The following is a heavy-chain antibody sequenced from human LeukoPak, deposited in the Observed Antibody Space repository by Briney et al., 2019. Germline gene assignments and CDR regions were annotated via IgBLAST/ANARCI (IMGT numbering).Heavy chain of an antibody. CDR1: GFTFDDYA. J-gene: IGHJ4*02. CDR2: ISWNSGSI. CDR3: AKGQHVDIVATPVY. Sequence: PGGSLRLSCAASGFTFDDYAMHWVRQAPGKGLEWVSGISWNSGSIGYADSVKGRFTISRDNAKNSLYLQMNSLRAEDTALYYCAKGQHVDIVATPVYWGQGTLVTVSS. D-gene: IGHD5-12*01. V-gene: IGHV3-9*01.